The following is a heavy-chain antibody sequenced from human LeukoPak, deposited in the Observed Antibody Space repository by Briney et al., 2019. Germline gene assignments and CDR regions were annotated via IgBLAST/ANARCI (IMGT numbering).Heavy chain of an antibody. CDR1: GFTFTVYN. CDR3: ARDLYYGDLGVFDY. D-gene: IGHD4-17*01. V-gene: IGHV1-2*02. J-gene: IGHJ4*02. Sequence: GASVKVSCKASGFTFTVYNIHWVRQAPGQGLEWMGWINPNNGGTNYAQKFQGRVTMTRDTSISTAYMELSRLRSDDTAVYYCARDLYYGDLGVFDYWGQGTLVTVSS. CDR2: INPNNGGT.